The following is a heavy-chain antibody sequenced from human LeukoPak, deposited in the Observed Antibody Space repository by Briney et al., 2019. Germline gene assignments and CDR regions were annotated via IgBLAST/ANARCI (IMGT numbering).Heavy chain of an antibody. CDR3: ARGKRYFDWFPYYFDY. Sequence: ASETLSLTCAVYGGSFSGYYWSWIRQPPGKGLEWIGEINHSGSTNYNPSLKSRVTISVDTSKNQFSLKLSSVTAADTAVYYCARGKRYFDWFPYYFDYWGQGTLVTVSS. J-gene: IGHJ4*02. V-gene: IGHV4-34*01. D-gene: IGHD3-9*01. CDR2: INHSGST. CDR1: GGSFSGYY.